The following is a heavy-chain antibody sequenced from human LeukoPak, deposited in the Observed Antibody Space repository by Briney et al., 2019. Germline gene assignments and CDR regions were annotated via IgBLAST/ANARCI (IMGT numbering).Heavy chain of an antibody. J-gene: IGHJ4*02. CDR3: ARGNLFPAY. CDR1: GFTFSDSY. V-gene: IGHV3-11*01. Sequence: GGSLRLSCAASGFTFSDSYMSWIRQAPGKGLEWVSYISTGGSTIYYAYSVEGRFTISRDNAKNSLYLQMNSLRAEDTAVYYCARGNLFPAYWGQGTLVTVSS. CDR2: ISTGGSTI.